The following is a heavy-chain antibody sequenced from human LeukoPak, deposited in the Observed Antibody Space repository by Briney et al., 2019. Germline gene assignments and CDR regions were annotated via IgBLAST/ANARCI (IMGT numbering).Heavy chain of an antibody. J-gene: IGHJ4*02. CDR3: ARHFGTRGWPKSYFDY. CDR1: GFTFSSYG. V-gene: IGHV3-33*01. Sequence: PGRSLRLSCAASGFTFSSYGMHWVRQAPGKGLEWVAVIWYDGSNKYYADSVKGRFTISRDNSKNTLYLQMNSLRAEDTAVYYCARHFGTRGWPKSYFDYWGQGTLVTVPS. D-gene: IGHD1-7*01. CDR2: IWYDGSNK.